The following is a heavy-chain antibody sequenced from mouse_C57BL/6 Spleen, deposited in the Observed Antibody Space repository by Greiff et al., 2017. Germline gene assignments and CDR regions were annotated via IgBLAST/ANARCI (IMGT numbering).Heavy chain of an antibody. CDR1: GYTFTSYW. J-gene: IGHJ1*03. V-gene: IGHV1-52*01. CDR2: IDPSDSET. CDR3: ARGGGWYFDV. Sequence: QVQLKQPGAELVRPGSSVKLSCKASGYTFTSYWMHWVKQRPIQGLEWIGNIDPSDSETHYNQKFKDKATLTVDKSSSTAYMQLSSLPSEDSAVYYCARGGGWYFDVWGTGTTVTVSS.